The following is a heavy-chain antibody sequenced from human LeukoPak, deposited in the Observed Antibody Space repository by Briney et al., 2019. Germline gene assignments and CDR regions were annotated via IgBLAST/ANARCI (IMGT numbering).Heavy chain of an antibody. J-gene: IGHJ4*02. CDR3: ARGVYLGNGYYFDY. Sequence: SETLSLTCTISSYSISSGYYWGWIRQPPGKGLEWIGSIYHSGSTYYNPSLKSRVTMSVDTSKNQFSVKLNSVIAADTAMYYCARGVYLGNGYYFDYWGQGTLVTVSS. CDR2: IYHSGST. CDR1: SYSISSGYY. V-gene: IGHV4-38-2*02. D-gene: IGHD2-8*01.